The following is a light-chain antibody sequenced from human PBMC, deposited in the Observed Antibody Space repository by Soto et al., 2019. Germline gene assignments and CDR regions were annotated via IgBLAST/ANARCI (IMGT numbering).Light chain of an antibody. CDR2: GAS. V-gene: IGKV1-39*01. CDR1: QSISTY. Sequence: DIQMTQSPSPLSAAFGDRVTITCRSSQSISTYLNWYQQKPGKAPKLLIYGASSLQSGVPSRFSGSGSGTDFTLTISRLQPEDFGTYYCQQSFSTPRTFGQGTKVDI. J-gene: IGKJ1*01. CDR3: QQSFSTPRT.